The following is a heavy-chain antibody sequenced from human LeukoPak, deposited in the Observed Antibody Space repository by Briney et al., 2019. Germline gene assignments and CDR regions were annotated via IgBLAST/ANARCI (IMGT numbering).Heavy chain of an antibody. CDR3: AKVLAYGAYYYYYMDV. V-gene: IGHV3-49*04. CDR1: GFTFGDYA. J-gene: IGHJ6*03. Sequence: PGRSLRLSCTASGFTFGDYAMSWVRQAPGKGLEWVGFIRSKAYGGTTEYAASVKGRFTISRDDSKSIAYLQMNSLKTEDTAMYYCAKVLAYGAYYYYYMDVWGKGTTVTVSS. D-gene: IGHD4/OR15-4a*01. CDR2: IRSKAYGGTT.